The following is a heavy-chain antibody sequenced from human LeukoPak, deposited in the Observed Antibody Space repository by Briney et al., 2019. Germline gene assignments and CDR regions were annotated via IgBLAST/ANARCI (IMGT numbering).Heavy chain of an antibody. Sequence: PSETLSLTCAVSGYSISSHCYWGWIRQPPGKGLEWIGNIYYSGSAYYNPSLKTRVTISVDTSKNQFSLKLTSVTAADTAVYYCARHASVDGNWPRPLDYWGQGSLVTVSS. J-gene: IGHJ4*02. V-gene: IGHV4-38-2*01. CDR2: IYYSGSA. CDR1: GYSISSHCY. CDR3: ARHASVDGNWPRPLDY. D-gene: IGHD6-19*01.